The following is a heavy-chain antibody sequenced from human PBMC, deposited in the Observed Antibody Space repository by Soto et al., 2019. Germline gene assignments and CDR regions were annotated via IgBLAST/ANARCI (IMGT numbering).Heavy chain of an antibody. CDR3: AKYPESYAWGLEGYCDY. V-gene: IGHV3-30*18. CDR2: ISYDGSDK. Sequence: QVQLVESGGGVVQPGRSLRVSCAASGFTFSSYGMNWVRQAPGKGLEWVAIISYDGSDKYYADYVKGRFTISRDNSKNTLYLQMNSLRGEDTAVYYCAKYPESYAWGLEGYCDYWGQGTLVTVSS. J-gene: IGHJ4*02. D-gene: IGHD3-16*01. CDR1: GFTFSSYG.